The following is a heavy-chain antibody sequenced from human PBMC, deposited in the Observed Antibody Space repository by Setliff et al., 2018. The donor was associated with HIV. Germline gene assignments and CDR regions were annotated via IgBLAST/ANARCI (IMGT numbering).Heavy chain of an antibody. CDR3: ARRSGYAEDY. J-gene: IGHJ4*02. Sequence: TSETLSLTCAVYGGSFSGYYWNWIRQPPGKGLEWIGEIIHSGGTNYNPSLKSRVTISVDTSKNQFSLKLSSATAADTAVYYCARRSGYAEDYWGQGTLVTVS. V-gene: IGHV4-34*12. CDR1: GGSFSGYY. CDR2: IIHSGGT. D-gene: IGHD5-12*01.